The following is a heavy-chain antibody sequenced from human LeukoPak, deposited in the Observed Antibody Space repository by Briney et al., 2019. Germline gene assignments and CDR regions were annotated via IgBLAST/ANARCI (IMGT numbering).Heavy chain of an antibody. D-gene: IGHD3-16*02. J-gene: IGHJ4*02. CDR1: GGSISSGGYY. Sequence: PSQTLSLTCTVSGGSISSGGYYWSWIRQHPGKGLEWIGYIYYSGSTYYNPSLKSRVTISVDTSKNQFSLKLSSVTAADTAVYYCARGHGYYDYVWGSYRNRDFDYWGQGTLVTVSS. CDR2: IYYSGST. V-gene: IGHV4-31*03. CDR3: ARGHGYYDYVWGSYRNRDFDY.